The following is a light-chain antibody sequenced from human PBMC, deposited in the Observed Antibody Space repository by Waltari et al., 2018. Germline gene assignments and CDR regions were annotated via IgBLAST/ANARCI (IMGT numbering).Light chain of an antibody. J-gene: IGLJ3*02. V-gene: IGLV2-11*01. Sequence: QSALTQPRSVSGSPGQSVTISCPGTSSDVGPYRYFPWYQPPPGKAPKVMIFDVSRRPSGVPDRFSGSKSGNTASLTISGLQAEDEADYYCCSYAGDAVYMFGGGTKVTVL. CDR2: DVS. CDR1: SSDVGPYRY. CDR3: CSYAGDAVYM.